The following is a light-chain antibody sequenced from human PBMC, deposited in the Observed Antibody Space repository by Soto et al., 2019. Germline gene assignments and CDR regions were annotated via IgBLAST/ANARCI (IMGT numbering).Light chain of an antibody. J-gene: IGLJ3*02. CDR1: SSNIGAGYD. Sequence: QLVLTQPPSVSGAPGQRVTISCTGSSSNIGAGYDVHWYQQLPGTAPKLLIYGNSNRPSGVPDRFSGSKSGTSASLAITGLRAEDEADYHCQSYDSSLSGWVFGGGTKLTVL. CDR3: QSYDSSLSGWV. CDR2: GNS. V-gene: IGLV1-40*01.